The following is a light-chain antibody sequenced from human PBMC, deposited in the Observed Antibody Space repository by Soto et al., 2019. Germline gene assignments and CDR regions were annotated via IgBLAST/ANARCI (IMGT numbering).Light chain of an antibody. CDR2: DAS. V-gene: IGKV1-5*01. Sequence: DVQMTQSPSTLSASVGDRVTITCRASQSVSTRLAWYQQRPGKAPKLLIHDASSLERGVPSRFSGSGSGTEFTLTISSLQPDDFATYYCQHYNSYSGTFGQGTKVDIK. J-gene: IGKJ1*01. CDR3: QHYNSYSGT. CDR1: QSVSTR.